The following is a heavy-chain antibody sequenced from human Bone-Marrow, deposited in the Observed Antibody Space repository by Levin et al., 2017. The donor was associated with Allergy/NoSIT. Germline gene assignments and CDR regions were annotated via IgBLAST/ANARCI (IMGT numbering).Heavy chain of an antibody. Sequence: PSETLSLTCTVSGDSLSSSGYQWSWVRQPPGKGLEWLGSVYYVGTVHNNPSLQSRVTISLDMSKNLFSLKLSSVTAADTAVYYCARLGYGRGESCYSEYYFDYWGQGALVAVSS. CDR2: VYYVGTV. CDR1: GDSLSSSGYQ. J-gene: IGHJ4*02. CDR3: ARLGYGRGESCYSEYYFDY. D-gene: IGHD2-15*01. V-gene: IGHV4-39*07.